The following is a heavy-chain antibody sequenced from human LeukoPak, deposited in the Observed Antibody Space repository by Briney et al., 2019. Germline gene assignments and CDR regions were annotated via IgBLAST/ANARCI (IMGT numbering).Heavy chain of an antibody. CDR3: AGSSPRHYDFWSGYEKGIDY. CDR1: GGSFSGYY. D-gene: IGHD3-3*01. V-gene: IGHV4-34*01. J-gene: IGHJ4*02. Sequence: SETLSLTCAVYGGSFSGYYWSWIRQPPGKGLEWIGEINHSGSTNYNPSLKSRVSISVDTSKNQFSLKLNSVTAADTAVFYCAGSSPRHYDFWSGYEKGIDYWGQGTLVTVSS. CDR2: INHSGST.